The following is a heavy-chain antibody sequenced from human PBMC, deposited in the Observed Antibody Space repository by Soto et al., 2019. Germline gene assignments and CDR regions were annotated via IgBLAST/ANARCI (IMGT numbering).Heavy chain of an antibody. CDR2: IKSKTDGGTT. CDR1: GFTFSNAW. CDR3: TTSKDLGYCSGGSCYQPYYYYGMDV. J-gene: IGHJ6*02. Sequence: GSLRLSCAASGFTFSNAWMNWVRQAPGKGLEWVGRIKSKTDGGTTDYAAPVKGRFTISRDDSKNTLYLQMNSLKTEDTAVYYCTTSKDLGYCSGGSCYQPYYYYGMDVWGQRTTVTSP. V-gene: IGHV3-15*07. D-gene: IGHD2-15*01.